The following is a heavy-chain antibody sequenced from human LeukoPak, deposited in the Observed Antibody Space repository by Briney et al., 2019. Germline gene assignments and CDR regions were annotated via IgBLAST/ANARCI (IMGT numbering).Heavy chain of an antibody. J-gene: IGHJ4*02. Sequence: GGSLRLSCAGSGFTFSSHGMNWVRQAPGKGLEWVSFIRYYSKHVTHKDSVKGRFTISRDNAKNSLYLQMNSLRAEDTAVYYCARADYYETSGPFGYWGQGTLVIVSS. CDR1: GFTFSSHG. D-gene: IGHD3-22*01. V-gene: IGHV3-21*01. CDR2: IRYYSKHV. CDR3: ARADYYETSGPFGY.